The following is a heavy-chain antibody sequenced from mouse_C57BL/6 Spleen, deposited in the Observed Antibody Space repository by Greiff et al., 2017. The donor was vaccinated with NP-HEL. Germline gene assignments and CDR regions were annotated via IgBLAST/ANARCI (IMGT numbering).Heavy chain of an antibody. Sequence: VQLQQPGAELVRPGSSVKLSCKASGYTFTSYWMHWVKQRPIQGLEWIGNIDPSDSETHYNQKFKDKATLTVDKSSSTAYMQLSSLTSEDSAVYYCARGYYGSSPAYWGQGTLVTVSA. J-gene: IGHJ3*01. CDR2: IDPSDSET. V-gene: IGHV1-52*01. CDR1: GYTFTSYW. CDR3: ARGYYGSSPAY. D-gene: IGHD1-1*01.